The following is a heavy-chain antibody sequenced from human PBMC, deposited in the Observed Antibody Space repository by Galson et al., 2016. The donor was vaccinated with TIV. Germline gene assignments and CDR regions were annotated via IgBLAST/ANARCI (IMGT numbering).Heavy chain of an antibody. CDR2: ISYDGGDK. J-gene: IGHJ6*02. Sequence: SLRLSCAASGFTFSSNGVHRVRQAPGKGLEWVAFISYDGGDKYYADSVRGRSTISRDNSKNMLYLQVNSLRAGDTAVYYCTKDTGTYFDSYYYGMNVWGQGTTVTVSS. CDR3: TKDTGTYFDSYYYGMNV. V-gene: IGHV3-30*18. CDR1: GFTFSSNG. D-gene: IGHD3-22*01.